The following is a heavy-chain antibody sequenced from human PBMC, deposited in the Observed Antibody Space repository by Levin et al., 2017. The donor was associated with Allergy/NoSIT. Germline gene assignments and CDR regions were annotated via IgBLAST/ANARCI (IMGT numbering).Heavy chain of an antibody. CDR1: GYSFTNYY. J-gene: IGHJ4*02. D-gene: IGHD3-22*01. CDR3: ARQGDNSGPEDY. V-gene: IGHV5-10-1*01. Sequence: GESLKISCQGSGYSFTNYYISWVRQMPGKGLEWMGRIDPSDSYTNYSPSFQGHVTISADKSISTAYLQWSSLKASDTAMYYCARQGDNSGPEDYWGQGTLVTVSS. CDR2: IDPSDSYT.